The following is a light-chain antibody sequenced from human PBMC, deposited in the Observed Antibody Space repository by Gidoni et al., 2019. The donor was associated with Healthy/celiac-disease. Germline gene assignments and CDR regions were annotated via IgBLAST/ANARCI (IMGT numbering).Light chain of an antibody. CDR2: DAS. CDR1: PSVSSS. Sequence: EIVLTQSPATLSLSPGERATLSCRASPSVSSSLAWYQQKPGQAPRLLIYDASNRATGIPARFSGSGSGTDVTITISSLEPEDCAVYYCQQRSNWPPVYTFGQGTKLEIK. CDR3: QQRSNWPPVYT. V-gene: IGKV3-11*01. J-gene: IGKJ2*01.